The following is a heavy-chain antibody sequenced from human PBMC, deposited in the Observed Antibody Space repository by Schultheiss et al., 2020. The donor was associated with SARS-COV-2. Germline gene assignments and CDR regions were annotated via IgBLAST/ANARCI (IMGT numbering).Heavy chain of an antibody. CDR1: GYTFTGYY. Sequence: GESLKISCKASGYTFTGYYMHWVRQAPGQGLEWMGRINPNSGGTNYAQKLQGRVTMTTDTSTNTAYMELRSLRSDDTAVYYCARYPLYFTIFGVGGGMDVWGQGTTVTVSS. V-gene: IGHV1-2*06. D-gene: IGHD3-3*01. J-gene: IGHJ6*02. CDR2: INPNSGGT. CDR3: ARYPLYFTIFGVGGGMDV.